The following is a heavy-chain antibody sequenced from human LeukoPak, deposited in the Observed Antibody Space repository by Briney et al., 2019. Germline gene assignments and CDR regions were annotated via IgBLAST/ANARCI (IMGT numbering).Heavy chain of an antibody. CDR1: GASFSDFH. V-gene: IGHV4-34*01. D-gene: IGHD2/OR15-2a*01. Sequence: PSETLSLTCAVYGASFSDFHWTWIRQSPGKGLEWIGEINHNNYNPSLKSRVTISLDTSKNQIYLTLTSVTAADTAVYYCARGRRAFYQTRGNRFYYYMDVWGKGTTVIVSS. CDR2: INHN. CDR3: ARGRRAFYQTRGNRFYYYMDV. J-gene: IGHJ6*03.